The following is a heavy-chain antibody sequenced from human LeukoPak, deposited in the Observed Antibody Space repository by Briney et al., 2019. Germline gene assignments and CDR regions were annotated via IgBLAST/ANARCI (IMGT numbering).Heavy chain of an antibody. CDR3: AKGRDEYSSSWYIFEY. D-gene: IGHD6-13*01. Sequence: GGSLRLSCAASGFTFSSYAMSWVRQAPGKGLEWVSVISGSGGSTYYADSVKGRFTIPRDNSKNTLYLQMNSLRAEDTAVYYCAKGRDEYSSSWYIFEYWGQGTLVTVSS. CDR2: ISGSGGST. CDR1: GFTFSSYA. V-gene: IGHV3-23*01. J-gene: IGHJ4*02.